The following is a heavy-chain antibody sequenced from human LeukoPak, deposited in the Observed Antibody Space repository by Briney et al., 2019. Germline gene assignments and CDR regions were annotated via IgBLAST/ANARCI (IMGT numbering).Heavy chain of an antibody. J-gene: IGHJ4*02. CDR3: ARILDSSGYYSFFDY. V-gene: IGHV5-51*01. CDR1: GYSFTSYW. D-gene: IGHD3-22*01. CDR2: IYPGDSDT. Sequence: GESLKISCKGSGYSFTSYWIGSVRQMPWKGLEWMGVIYPGDSDTRYSPSFQGQVTISADKSISTAYLQWSSLKASDTAMYYCARILDSSGYYSFFDYWGQGTLVTVSS.